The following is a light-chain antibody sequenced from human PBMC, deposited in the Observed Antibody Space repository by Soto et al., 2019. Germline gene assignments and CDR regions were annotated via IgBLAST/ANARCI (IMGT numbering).Light chain of an antibody. J-gene: IGKJ5*01. CDR3: QQRFNWQVT. CDR2: DAS. V-gene: IGKV3-11*01. Sequence: EVVLTQSPATLSLAPGERATLSCRASQFLSSYLAWYQQKPGQPPRLLIYDASNRATGIPARFSGSGSGTDFTLTISSLEPEDFAVYYCQQRFNWQVTFGQGTRLEIK. CDR1: QFLSSY.